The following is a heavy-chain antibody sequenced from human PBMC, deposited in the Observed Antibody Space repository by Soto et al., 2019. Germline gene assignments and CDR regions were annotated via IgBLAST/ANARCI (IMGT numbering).Heavy chain of an antibody. J-gene: IGHJ6*02. CDR1: GYSFTDYY. Sequence: GASVKVSCKASGYSFTDYYIHRVRQAPGQGLEWMGWINPSSGATKYAQNFQGRVTVTRVTSIKTTYMVLGSLRSGDTALYYCAKDPNIVVGTGGLDVWGQGTTVTVSS. CDR2: INPSSGAT. V-gene: IGHV1-2*02. D-gene: IGHD2-21*01. CDR3: AKDPNIVVGTGGLDV.